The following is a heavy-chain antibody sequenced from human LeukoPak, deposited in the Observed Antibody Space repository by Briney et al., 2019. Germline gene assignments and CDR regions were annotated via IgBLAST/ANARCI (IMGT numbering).Heavy chain of an antibody. CDR2: ITGSGGST. V-gene: IGHV3-23*01. D-gene: IGHD3-10*01. Sequence: PGGSLRLSCAASGFTFSSYAMSWVRQAPGKGLEWVSTITGSGGSTYYADSVKGRFTISRDNSKNTLYLQMNSLRAEDTAVYYWANHASGSYYNSDYWGQGTLVTVSS. J-gene: IGHJ4*02. CDR3: ANHASGSYYNSDY. CDR1: GFTFSSYA.